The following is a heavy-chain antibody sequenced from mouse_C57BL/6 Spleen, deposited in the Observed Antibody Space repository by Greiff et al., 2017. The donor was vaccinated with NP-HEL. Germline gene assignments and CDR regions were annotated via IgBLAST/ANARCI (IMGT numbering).Heavy chain of an antibody. V-gene: IGHV1-55*01. CDR3: ARYDYYYDYDAPWFAY. CDR2: IYPGSGST. Sequence: QVQLQQPGAELVKPGASVKMSCKASGYTFTSYWITWVKQRPGQGLEWIGDIYPGSGSTNYNEKFKSKATLTVDTSSSTAYMQLSSLTSEDSAVYYCARYDYYYDYDAPWFAYWGQGTLVTVSA. J-gene: IGHJ3*01. CDR1: GYTFTSYW. D-gene: IGHD2-4*01.